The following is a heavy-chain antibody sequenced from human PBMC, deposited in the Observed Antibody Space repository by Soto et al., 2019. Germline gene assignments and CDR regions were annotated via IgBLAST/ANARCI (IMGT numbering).Heavy chain of an antibody. J-gene: IGHJ6*03. CDR2: IYSGGST. CDR1: GFTVSSNY. V-gene: IGHV3-53*04. CDR3: ARSLLWFGDLGSYYMDV. D-gene: IGHD3-10*01. Sequence: GGSLRLSCAASGFTVSSNYMSWVRQAPGKGLEWVSVIYSGGSTYYADSVKGRFTISRHNSKNTLYLQMNSLRAEDTAVYYCARSLLWFGDLGSYYMDVWGKGTTVTVSS.